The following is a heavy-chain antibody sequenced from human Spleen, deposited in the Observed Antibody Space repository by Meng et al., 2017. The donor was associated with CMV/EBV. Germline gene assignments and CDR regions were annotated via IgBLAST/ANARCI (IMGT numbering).Heavy chain of an antibody. V-gene: IGHV3-23*01. Sequence: GESLKISCAASGFTFSSYNMNWVRQAPGKGLKWVSGISASGGGTYYADSVKGRFTISRDNSKNTLYLQMNSLRAEDTAVYYCAKDGGYDSSGYYYRAFDIWGQGTMVTVSS. D-gene: IGHD3-22*01. CDR2: ISASGGGT. J-gene: IGHJ3*02. CDR1: GFTFSSYN. CDR3: AKDGGYDSSGYYYRAFDI.